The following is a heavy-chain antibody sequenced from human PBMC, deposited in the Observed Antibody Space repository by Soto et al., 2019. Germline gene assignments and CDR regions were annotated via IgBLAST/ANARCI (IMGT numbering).Heavy chain of an antibody. Sequence: GESLKISCKASGYIFIDYWIGWLRQMPGKGLEWMGIVYPRDSYTRYSPSFQGQVTISADRSTGTAFLQWRSLKASDTALYYCARPPLPGYSIHFNSWGQGTLVTVSS. J-gene: IGHJ4*02. CDR2: VYPRDSYT. D-gene: IGHD2-15*01. V-gene: IGHV5-51*01. CDR1: GYIFIDYW. CDR3: ARPPLPGYSIHFNS.